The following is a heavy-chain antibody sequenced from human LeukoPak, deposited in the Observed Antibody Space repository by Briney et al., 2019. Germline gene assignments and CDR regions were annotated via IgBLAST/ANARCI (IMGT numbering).Heavy chain of an antibody. V-gene: IGHV3-23*01. CDR1: GFTFSSYA. CDR2: ISGSGGST. Sequence: PGGSLRLSCAASGFTFSSYAMSWVRQAPGKGLEWVSAISGSGGSTYYADSVKGRFTISRDNSKNTLYLQMNSLRAEDTAVYYCAKDQPPGYSGYSTPDYWGQGTLVTVSS. D-gene: IGHD5-12*01. CDR3: AKDQPPGYSGYSTPDY. J-gene: IGHJ4*02.